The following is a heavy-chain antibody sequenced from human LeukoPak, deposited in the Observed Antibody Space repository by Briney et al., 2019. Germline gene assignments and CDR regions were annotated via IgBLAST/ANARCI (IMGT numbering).Heavy chain of an antibody. J-gene: IGHJ4*02. CDR3: ARRVIVVGLDY. D-gene: IGHD3-22*01. CDR2: IRYDGHEK. V-gene: IGHV3-30*02. CDR1: GFTFSHYG. Sequence: GGSLRLSCAASGFTFSHYGMHWVRQAPGKGLEWVAFIRYDGHEKFYTDSVKGRFTISRDNSKNSLYLQMNSLRAEDTAVYYCARRVIVVGLDYWGQGTLVTVSS.